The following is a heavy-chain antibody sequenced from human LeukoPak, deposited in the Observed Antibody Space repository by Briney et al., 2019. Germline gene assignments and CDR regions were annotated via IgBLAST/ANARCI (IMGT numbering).Heavy chain of an antibody. CDR2: IYPGDSDT. CDR1: GYSFTSYW. Sequence: GESLKISCQGSGYSFTSYWIGWVRQLPGKGLEWMGIIYPGDSDTRYSPSFQGQVTISADKSISTAYLQWSSLKASDTAMYCCARRLGYCTNGVCYSHYYFDYWGQGTLVTVSS. CDR3: ARRLGYCTNGVCYSHYYFDY. J-gene: IGHJ4*02. D-gene: IGHD2-8*01. V-gene: IGHV5-51*01.